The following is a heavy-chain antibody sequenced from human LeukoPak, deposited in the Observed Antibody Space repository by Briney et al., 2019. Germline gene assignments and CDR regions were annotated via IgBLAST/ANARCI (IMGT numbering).Heavy chain of an antibody. CDR3: ARGKYYYDSTGYYPGGDY. D-gene: IGHD3-22*01. Sequence: GGSLRLSCAASGFTVSSNYMTWVRQAPGKGLEWVSVIYSGGSTYYADSVKGRFTISRDDSKNTLYLQMNSLRAEDTAVYYCARGKYYYDSTGYYPGGDYWGQGTLVTVSS. J-gene: IGHJ4*02. CDR1: GFTVSSNY. CDR2: IYSGGST. V-gene: IGHV3-66*01.